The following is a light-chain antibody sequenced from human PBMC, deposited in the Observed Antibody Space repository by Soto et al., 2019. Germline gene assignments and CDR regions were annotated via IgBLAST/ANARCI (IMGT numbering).Light chain of an antibody. J-gene: IGLJ1*01. V-gene: IGLV2-14*03. Sequence: QSALTQPASVSGSPGQSITISCTGTSNDVGGDDYVSWYQQYPGKAPKLMIYDVTNRPSGVSIRFSGSKSGNTASLTISGLQAEDEADYYCSAHTVRRTGVFGTGTKVTGL. CDR1: SNDVGGDDY. CDR2: DVT. CDR3: SAHTVRRTGV.